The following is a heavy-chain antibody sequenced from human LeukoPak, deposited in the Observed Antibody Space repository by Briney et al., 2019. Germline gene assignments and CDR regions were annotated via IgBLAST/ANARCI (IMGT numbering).Heavy chain of an antibody. CDR3: ARAKFGSSIYFDY. CDR2: ISSSGSTI. V-gene: IGHV3-11*04. D-gene: IGHD6-6*01. CDR1: GFTFSDYY. Sequence: GGSLRLSCAASGFTFSDYYMSWIRQAPGKGLEWVSYISSSGSTIYYADSVKGQFTISRDNAKSSLYLQMNSLRAEDTAVYYCARAKFGSSIYFDYWGQGTLVTVSS. J-gene: IGHJ4*02.